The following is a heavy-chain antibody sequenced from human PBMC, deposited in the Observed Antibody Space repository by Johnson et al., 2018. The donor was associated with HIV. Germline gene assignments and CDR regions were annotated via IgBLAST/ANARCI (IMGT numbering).Heavy chain of an antibody. Sequence: QMQLVESGGGVVQPGRSLRLSCAASGFTFSSYAMHWVRQAPGKGLEWVAVIWYDGRNKYYADSVKGRFTISRDNSKNTLYLQMNSLRAEDTAVYYCAKDLFTEREDDVFDFWGQGTMVTVSS. CDR3: AKDLFTEREDDVFDF. V-gene: IGHV3-33*06. CDR1: GFTFSSYA. D-gene: IGHD1-26*01. CDR2: IWYDGRNK. J-gene: IGHJ3*01.